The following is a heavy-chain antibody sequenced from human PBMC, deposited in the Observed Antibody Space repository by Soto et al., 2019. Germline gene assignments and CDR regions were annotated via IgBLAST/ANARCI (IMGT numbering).Heavy chain of an antibody. CDR3: ARDPGGDCSGGSCDDEHAFDI. Sequence: QVQLVQSGAEVKKPGSSVKVSCKASGGTFSSYAISWVRQAPGQGLEWMGGIIPIFGTANYAQKFQGRVTITADESTSTSYMELSSLRSEDTAVYYCARDPGGDCSGGSCDDEHAFDIWGQGTMVTVSS. V-gene: IGHV1-69*01. CDR1: GGTFSSYA. J-gene: IGHJ3*02. D-gene: IGHD2-15*01. CDR2: IIPIFGTA.